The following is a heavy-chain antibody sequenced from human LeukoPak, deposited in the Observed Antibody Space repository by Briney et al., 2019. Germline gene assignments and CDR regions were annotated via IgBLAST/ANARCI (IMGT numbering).Heavy chain of an antibody. CDR2: IYCSGVS. J-gene: IGHJ4*02. V-gene: IGHV4-38-2*02. CDR1: GYSISSDYY. Sequence: SETLSLTCTVSGYSISSDYYWGWIRQPPGKGLEWIGSIYCSGVSYYNTSLKSRVTISVDTSKNQFSLNLNSVTAADTASYYCASDRIWFGESTNEYWGQGTLATVSS. CDR3: ASDRIWFGESTNEY. D-gene: IGHD3-10*01.